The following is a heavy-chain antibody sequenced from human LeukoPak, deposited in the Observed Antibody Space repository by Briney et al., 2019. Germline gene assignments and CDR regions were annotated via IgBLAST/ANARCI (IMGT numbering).Heavy chain of an antibody. CDR2: ISPYNGNT. CDR3: ARAGSGSGWYFDY. D-gene: IGHD6-19*01. Sequence: ASVKVSCKASGHAFTSVGITWVRRAPGQGLEWMGWISPYNGNTRYAQKFQGRVAKTTDTSTTTAYMELRGLRFNDTAVYYCARAGSGSGWYFDYWGQGTLVTVSS. CDR1: GHAFTSVG. J-gene: IGHJ4*02. V-gene: IGHV1-18*01.